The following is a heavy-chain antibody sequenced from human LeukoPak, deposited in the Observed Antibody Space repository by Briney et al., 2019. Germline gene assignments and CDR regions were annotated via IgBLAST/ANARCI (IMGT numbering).Heavy chain of an antibody. CDR3: AKEDDYGDYYFDY. CDR2: ISGDGGST. Sequence: PGGSLRLSCAASGFTFDDYAMHWVRRAPGKGLEWVSLISGDGGSTYYADSVEGRFTISRDNSKNSLYLQMNSLRTEDTALYYCAKEDDYGDYYFDYWGQGTLVTVSS. D-gene: IGHD4-17*01. V-gene: IGHV3-43*02. J-gene: IGHJ4*02. CDR1: GFTFDDYA.